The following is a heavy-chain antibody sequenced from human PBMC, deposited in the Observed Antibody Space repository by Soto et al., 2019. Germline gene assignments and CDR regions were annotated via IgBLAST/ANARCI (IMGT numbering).Heavy chain of an antibody. Sequence: GGSLRLSCAASGFSFTNFAMSWVRQAPGKGLEWVAGIGASGDITWYADSVKGRLSISRDNSKNTLYLQLNSLRFEDTAVYYCAKDDFTDRGDDYFDYWGPGTLVTVYS. CDR3: AKDDFTDRGDDYFDY. D-gene: IGHD2-21*02. CDR2: IGASGDIT. CDR1: GFSFTNFA. V-gene: IGHV3-23*01. J-gene: IGHJ4*02.